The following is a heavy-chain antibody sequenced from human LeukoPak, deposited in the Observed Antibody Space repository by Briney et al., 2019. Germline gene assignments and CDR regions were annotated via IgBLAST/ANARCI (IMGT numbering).Heavy chain of an antibody. D-gene: IGHD5-24*01. CDR2: IYYSGGT. Sequence: PSETLSLTCTVSGGSISSYYWSWIRQPPGKGLEWIGYIYYSGGTNYNPSLKSRVTISVDTSRNQFSLKLSSVTAADTAVYYCARLRRDGYSYYFDYWGQGTLVTVSS. CDR3: ARLRRDGYSYYFDY. V-gene: IGHV4-59*08. CDR1: GGSISSYY. J-gene: IGHJ4*02.